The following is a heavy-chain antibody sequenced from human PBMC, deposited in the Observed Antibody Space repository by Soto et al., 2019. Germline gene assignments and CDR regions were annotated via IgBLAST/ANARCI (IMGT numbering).Heavy chain of an antibody. V-gene: IGHV5-51*01. Sequence: GESLKISCKCSGYSFMNYWVGWVRQMPGKGLEWMGIIYLGDSDTRYSPSFEGLVTISADKSTSPAYLQWSSLKASDSAVYYCAKQRIAGIAPMDVWGRGTTVTVSS. CDR1: GYSFMNYW. D-gene: IGHD6-13*01. J-gene: IGHJ6*02. CDR2: IYLGDSDT. CDR3: AKQRIAGIAPMDV.